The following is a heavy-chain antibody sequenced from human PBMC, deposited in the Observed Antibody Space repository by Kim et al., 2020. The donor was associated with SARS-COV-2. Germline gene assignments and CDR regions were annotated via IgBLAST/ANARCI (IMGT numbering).Heavy chain of an antibody. Sequence: GGSLRLSCAASGFTFSSYGMHWVRQAPGKGLEWVAVIWYDGSNKYYADSVKGRFTISRDNSKNTLYLQMNSLRAEDTAVYYCARVYGYSSSWYDYWGQGTLVTVSS. CDR3: ARVYGYSSSWYDY. J-gene: IGHJ4*02. D-gene: IGHD6-13*01. V-gene: IGHV3-33*01. CDR1: GFTFSSYG. CDR2: IWYDGSNK.